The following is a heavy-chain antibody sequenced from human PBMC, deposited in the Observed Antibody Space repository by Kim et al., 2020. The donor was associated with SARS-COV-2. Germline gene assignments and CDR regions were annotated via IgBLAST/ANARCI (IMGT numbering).Heavy chain of an antibody. CDR3: ARDRRVRGVTNLYYYYG. J-gene: IGHJ6*01. V-gene: IGHV3-30*04. CDR1: GFTFSSYA. Sequence: GGSLRLSCAASGFTFSSYAMHWVRQAPGKGLEWVAVISYDGSNKYYADSVKGRFTISRDNSKNTLYLQMNSLRAEDTAVYYCARDRRVRGVTNLYYYYG. CDR2: ISYDGSNK. D-gene: IGHD3-10*01.